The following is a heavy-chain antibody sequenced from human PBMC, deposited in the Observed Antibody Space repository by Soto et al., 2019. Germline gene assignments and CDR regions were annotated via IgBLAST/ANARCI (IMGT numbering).Heavy chain of an antibody. CDR3: TRDHSNDDVFTV. D-gene: IGHD3-9*01. Sequence: QVQLVQSGAEVKKPGSSVKVSCKTSGGSLSINAISWVRQARGQGFECMGGISPIFGATQYIDKFQGRLTITADESTSTVYMELGSLTSEDTALSLCTRDHSNDDVFTVWGQGTQVTVSS. J-gene: IGHJ4*01. V-gene: IGHV1-69*01. CDR1: GGSLSINA. CDR2: ISPIFGAT.